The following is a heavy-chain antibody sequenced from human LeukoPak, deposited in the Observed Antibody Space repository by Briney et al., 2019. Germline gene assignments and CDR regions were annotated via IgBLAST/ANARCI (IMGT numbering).Heavy chain of an antibody. CDR2: ISGSGGST. V-gene: IGHV3-23*01. D-gene: IGHD2-8*02. CDR3: ARGGSILVVYEDHFDY. J-gene: IGHJ4*02. Sequence: GGSLRLSCAASGFTFSSYAMSWVRQAPGKGLEWVSAISGSGGSTYYADSVKGRFTISRDNAKNSLYLQMNSLRDEDTAVYYCARGGSILVVYEDHFDYWGQGTLVTVSS. CDR1: GFTFSSYA.